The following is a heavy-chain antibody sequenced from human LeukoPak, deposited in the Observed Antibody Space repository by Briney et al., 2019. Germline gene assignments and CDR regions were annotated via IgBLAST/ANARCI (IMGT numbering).Heavy chain of an antibody. CDR2: IRSKGYSGTA. CDR1: GGSFSGYY. V-gene: IGHV3-49*03. J-gene: IGHJ6*03. Sequence: LSLTCAVYGGSFSGYYWSWIRQAPGKGLEWVSFIRSKGYSGTAEYAASVKGRFTISRDDSKSIAYLQMNSLKTEDTAVYYCSRGSPGDSWSGYYMDVWGKGTTVTVSS. D-gene: IGHD3-3*01. CDR3: SRGSPGDSWSGYYMDV.